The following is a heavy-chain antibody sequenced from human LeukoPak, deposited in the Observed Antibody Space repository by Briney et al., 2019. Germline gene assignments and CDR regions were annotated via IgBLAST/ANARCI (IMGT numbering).Heavy chain of an antibody. Sequence: SETLSLTCTVSGGSISSGDYYWSWIRQPPGKGLEWIGYIYYSGSIYYNPSLKSRVTISVDTSKNQFSLKLSSVTAADTAVYYCARGSREWELLFAFDIWGQGTMVTVSS. CDR1: GGSISSGDYY. J-gene: IGHJ3*02. CDR2: IYYSGSI. V-gene: IGHV4-30-4*08. D-gene: IGHD1-26*01. CDR3: ARGSREWELLFAFDI.